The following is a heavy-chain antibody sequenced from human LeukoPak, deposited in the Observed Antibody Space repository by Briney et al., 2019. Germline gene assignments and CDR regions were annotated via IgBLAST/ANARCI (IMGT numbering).Heavy chain of an antibody. CDR1: GFTVSSNY. CDR3: ARGSGSYYATTYYFDY. J-gene: IGHJ4*02. CDR2: IYSGGST. D-gene: IGHD1-26*01. V-gene: IGHV3-66*02. Sequence: PGGSLRLSCAASGFTVSSNYMSWVRQAPGNGLEWVSVIYSGGSTYYADSVKGRFTISRDNSKNTLYLQMNSLRAEDTAVYYCARGSGSYYATTYYFDYWGQGTLVTVSS.